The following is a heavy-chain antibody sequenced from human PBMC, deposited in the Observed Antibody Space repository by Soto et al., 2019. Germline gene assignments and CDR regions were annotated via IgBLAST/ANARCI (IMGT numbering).Heavy chain of an antibody. V-gene: IGHV1-69*13. CDR3: ARGSPVGHDYGDSDYYYGMDV. CDR2: IIPVFGTA. D-gene: IGHD4-17*01. J-gene: IGHJ6*02. Sequence: SVKVSCKASGGTFSSYAISWVRQAPGQGLEWMGGIIPVFGTANYAQKFQGRVTITADESTSTAYMELSSLRSEDTAVYYCARGSPVGHDYGDSDYYYGMDVWGQGTTVTVSS. CDR1: GGTFSSYA.